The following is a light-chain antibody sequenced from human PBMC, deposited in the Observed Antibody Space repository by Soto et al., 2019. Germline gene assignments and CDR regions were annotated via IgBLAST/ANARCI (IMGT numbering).Light chain of an antibody. CDR2: GAS. CDR1: RNINRK. Sequence: EIVMTQSPATLSVSPGERATLSCRASRNINRKLAWYQQKPGQAPRLLISGASTRATGTPARFSGSGSGTEFTLTISSLQSEDFAVYYCQQYYDYPPLIFGGGTKVEIK. V-gene: IGKV3-15*01. CDR3: QQYYDYPPLI. J-gene: IGKJ4*01.